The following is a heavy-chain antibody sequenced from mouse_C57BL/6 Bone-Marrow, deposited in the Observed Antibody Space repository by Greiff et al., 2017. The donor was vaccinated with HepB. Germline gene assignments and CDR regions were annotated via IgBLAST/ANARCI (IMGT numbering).Heavy chain of an antibody. D-gene: IGHD1-1*01. V-gene: IGHV5-4*01. CDR1: GFTFSSYA. CDR3: ARGPYFPYAMDY. J-gene: IGHJ4*01. Sequence: EVQLVESGGGLVKPGGSLKLSCAASGFTFSSYAMSWVRQTPEKRLEWVATISDGGSYTYYPDNVKGRFTISRDNAKNNLYLQMSHLKSEDTAMYYCARGPYFPYAMDYWGQGTSVTVSS. CDR2: ISDGGSYT.